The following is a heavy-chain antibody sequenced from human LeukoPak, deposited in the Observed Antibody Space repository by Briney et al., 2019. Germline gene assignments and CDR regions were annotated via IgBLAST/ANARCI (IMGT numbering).Heavy chain of an antibody. Sequence: ASVKVSCKASGGTFSKYTISWVRQAPGQGLEWMGWISAYNGNTNYAQKLQGRVTMTTDTSTSTAYMELRSLRSDDTAVYYCASGTPYSSSSMGYWGQGTLVTVSS. V-gene: IGHV1-18*01. J-gene: IGHJ4*02. D-gene: IGHD6-6*01. CDR2: ISAYNGNT. CDR1: GGTFSKYT. CDR3: ASGTPYSSSSMGY.